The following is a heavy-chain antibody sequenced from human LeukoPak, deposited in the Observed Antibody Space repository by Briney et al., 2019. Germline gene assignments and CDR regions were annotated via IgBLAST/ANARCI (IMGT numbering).Heavy chain of an antibody. CDR1: GYTFTSYD. V-gene: IGHV1-8*01. CDR3: AREMAGYCSGGSC. J-gene: IGHJ4*02. CDR2: MNPNSGNT. Sequence: ASVKVSCKASGYTFTSYDINWVRQATGQGPEWMGWMNPNSGNTGYAQKFQGRVTMTRNTSISTAYMELSSLRSEDTTVYYCAREMAGYCSGGSCWGQGTLVTVSS. D-gene: IGHD2-15*01.